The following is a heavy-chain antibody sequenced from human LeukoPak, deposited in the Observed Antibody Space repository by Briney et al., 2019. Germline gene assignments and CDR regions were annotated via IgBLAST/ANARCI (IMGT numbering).Heavy chain of an antibody. Sequence: ASVKVSCKASGYSFTNYAVNWVRQAPGQGLEWMGWINTNTGNPTYAQGFTGRFVFSLDTSVSTTYLQISSLKAEDTAVYYCARGRIVEDYWGQGTLVTVSS. CDR2: INTNTGNP. CDR1: GYSFTNYA. CDR3: ARGRIVEDY. V-gene: IGHV7-4-1*02. J-gene: IGHJ4*02. D-gene: IGHD5-24*01.